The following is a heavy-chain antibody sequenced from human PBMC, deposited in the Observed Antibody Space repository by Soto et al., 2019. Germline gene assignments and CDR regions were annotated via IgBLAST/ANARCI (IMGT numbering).Heavy chain of an antibody. Sequence: GESLKISWKGSGYSFTTYWIGWVRQMPGKGLEWMGIIHPGDSDTRYSPSFQGQVTISADKSINTAYLQWSSLKASDTGMYYCARAFDYYDSSGHYLRAFDMWGQGTMVTVSS. D-gene: IGHD3-22*01. CDR2: IHPGDSDT. CDR3: ARAFDYYDSSGHYLRAFDM. CDR1: GYSFTTYW. V-gene: IGHV5-51*01. J-gene: IGHJ3*02.